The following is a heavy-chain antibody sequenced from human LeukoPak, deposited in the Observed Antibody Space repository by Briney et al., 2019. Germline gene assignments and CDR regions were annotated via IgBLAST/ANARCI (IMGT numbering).Heavy chain of an antibody. CDR3: ARGYCGGDCFEGLIDY. Sequence: GGSLRLSCAASGFTFSSYSMNWVRQAPGKGLEWVSSISSSSSYIYYADSVKGRFTIPRDNAKNSLYLQMNSLRAEDTAVYYCARGYCGGDCFEGLIDYWGQGTLVTVSS. CDR2: ISSSSSYI. D-gene: IGHD2-21*01. J-gene: IGHJ4*02. V-gene: IGHV3-21*01. CDR1: GFTFSSYS.